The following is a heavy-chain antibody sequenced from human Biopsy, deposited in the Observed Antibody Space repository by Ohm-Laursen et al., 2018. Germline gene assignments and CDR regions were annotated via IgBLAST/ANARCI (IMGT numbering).Heavy chain of an antibody. CDR1: GGPLRGYY. Sequence: SDTLSLTCCVSGGPLRGYYWTWIRQSPGKGLEWIGDINHSSIIKYNPSLKSRLTISADTSKNQFSLKMTSVTAADTAVYFCARLYRLDDYWNDDPPDAFDVWGQGTMVTVSS. J-gene: IGHJ3*01. D-gene: IGHD3-3*01. CDR3: ARLYRLDDYWNDDPPDAFDV. V-gene: IGHV4-34*01. CDR2: INHSSII.